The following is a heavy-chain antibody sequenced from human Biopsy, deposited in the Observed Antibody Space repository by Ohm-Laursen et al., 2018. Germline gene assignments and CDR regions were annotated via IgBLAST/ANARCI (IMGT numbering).Heavy chain of an antibody. CDR1: GGSISSNY. CDR3: ARHFYDNFGPTPFDAFDL. CDR2: INDNGNT. J-gene: IGHJ3*01. V-gene: IGHV4-59*12. D-gene: IGHD3-22*01. Sequence: GTLSLTCNVSGGSISSNYWSWIRQPPGKGLEWIGYINDNGNTNYNPSLKSRVTISVDTSMNQFSLKLKSVTAADTALYFCARHFYDNFGPTPFDAFDLWGQGTLATVSA.